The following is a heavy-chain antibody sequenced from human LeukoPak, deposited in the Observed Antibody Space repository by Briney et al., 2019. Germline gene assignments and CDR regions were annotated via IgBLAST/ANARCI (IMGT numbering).Heavy chain of an antibody. J-gene: IGHJ3*02. CDR2: IYTSGST. D-gene: IGHD3-9*01. CDR1: GGSISSGSYY. Sequence: SETLSLTCTVSGGSISSGSYYWSWIRQPAGTGLEWIGRIYTSGSTNYNPSLKSRVTISVDTSKNQFSLKLSSVTAADTAVYYCARVPMRYYDILTGYEEAFDIWGQGTMVTVSS. V-gene: IGHV4-61*02. CDR3: ARVPMRYYDILTGYEEAFDI.